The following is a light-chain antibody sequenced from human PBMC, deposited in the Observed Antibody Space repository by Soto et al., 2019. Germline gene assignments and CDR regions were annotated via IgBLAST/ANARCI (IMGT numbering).Light chain of an antibody. CDR3: QRYTNGPPVT. J-gene: IGKJ3*01. V-gene: IGKV1-27*01. Sequence: DIQMTQSPSSLSASVGDRVTITCRASQDINNYLAWYQQKPGKPPKLLIYAASTLQSGGPSGFSGGGSGTDFTLTINSLQPEDVATYYCQRYTNGPPVTFGPGTKV. CDR2: AAS. CDR1: QDINNY.